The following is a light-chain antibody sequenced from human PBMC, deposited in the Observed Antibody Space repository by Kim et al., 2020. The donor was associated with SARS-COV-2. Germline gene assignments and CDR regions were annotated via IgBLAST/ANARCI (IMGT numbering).Light chain of an antibody. V-gene: IGKV3-20*01. CDR3: QQYGSSPRT. J-gene: IGKJ1*01. Sequence: LVLTQSPGTLSLSPGERATLSCRASQSVSSSYLAWYQQKPGQAPRLLIYGASSRASGIPDRFSGSGSGTDFTLTISRLEPEDFAVYYCQQYGSSPRTFGQGTKVDIK. CDR2: GAS. CDR1: QSVSSSY.